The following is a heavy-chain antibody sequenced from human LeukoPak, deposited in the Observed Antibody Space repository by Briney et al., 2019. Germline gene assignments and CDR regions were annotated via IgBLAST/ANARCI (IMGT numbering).Heavy chain of an antibody. CDR1: GYTFTSYA. D-gene: IGHD3-22*01. Sequence: GASVKVSCKASGYTFTSYAMNWVRQAPGQGLEWMGWINPNSGGTNYAQKFQGRVTMTRDTSISTAYMELSRLRSDDTAVYYCAREPTSITMIGGGGAFDIWGQGTMVTVSS. CDR3: AREPTSITMIGGGGAFDI. J-gene: IGHJ3*02. CDR2: INPNSGGT. V-gene: IGHV1-2*02.